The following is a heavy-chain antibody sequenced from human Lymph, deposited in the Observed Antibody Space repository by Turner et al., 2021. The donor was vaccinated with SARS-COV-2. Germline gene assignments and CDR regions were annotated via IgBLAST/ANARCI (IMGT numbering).Heavy chain of an antibody. Sequence: QVQLQESGPGLVQPSETLSLTCTVSGGSISAYYWRWIRQPPGKGLEWIGYIYYSGSTNYNPSLKSRVTISVDTSKNQFSLKLSSVTAADTAVYYCARDRTSYGDYWAGYYYGMDVWGQGTTVTVSS. CDR1: GGSISAYY. J-gene: IGHJ6*02. CDR2: IYYSGST. CDR3: ARDRTSYGDYWAGYYYGMDV. D-gene: IGHD4-17*01. V-gene: IGHV4-59*01.